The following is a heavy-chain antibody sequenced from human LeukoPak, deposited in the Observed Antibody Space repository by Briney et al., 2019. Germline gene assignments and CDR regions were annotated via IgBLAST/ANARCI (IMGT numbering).Heavy chain of an antibody. CDR3: ARGLNSSGFHNWFDP. CDR2: INPKSGDT. D-gene: IGHD6-19*01. J-gene: IGHJ5*02. CDR1: GYTFTGYY. V-gene: IGHV1-2*02. Sequence: GASVKVSCKASGYTFTGYYMHWVRQAPGQGLEWMGWINPKSGDTTYAQKFQGRVTMTRDTSISTAYMELSRLRSDDTAVYYCARGLNSSGFHNWFDPWGQGTLVTVSS.